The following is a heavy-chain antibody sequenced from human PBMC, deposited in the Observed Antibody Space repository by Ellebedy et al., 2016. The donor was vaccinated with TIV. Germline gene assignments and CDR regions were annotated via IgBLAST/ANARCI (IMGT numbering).Heavy chain of an antibody. CDR1: GYTFTSYH. CDR2: INPSGGST. Sequence: ASVKVSXKASGYTFTSYHMHWVRQAPGPGLEWMGIINPSGGSTRYAQKFQGRVTMTRDTSTGTVYMDLRSLRSEDTAVYYCARDRGKGAVVVVAPMFPTANYFYGMDVWGQGTTVTVS. D-gene: IGHD2-15*01. J-gene: IGHJ6*02. CDR3: ARDRGKGAVVVVAPMFPTANYFYGMDV. V-gene: IGHV1-46*01.